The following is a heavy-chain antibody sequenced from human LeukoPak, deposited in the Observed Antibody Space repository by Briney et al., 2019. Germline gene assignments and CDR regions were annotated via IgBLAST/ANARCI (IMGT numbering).Heavy chain of an antibody. CDR3: ASNRGIGSPSDY. D-gene: IGHD1-26*01. Sequence: SVKVSCKASGYTFTSYDINWVRQAPGQGLEWMGGIIPIFGTANYAQKFQGRVTITADESTSTAYMELSSLRSEDTAVYYCASNRGIGSPSDYWGQGALVTVSS. J-gene: IGHJ4*02. CDR2: IIPIFGTA. V-gene: IGHV1-69*13. CDR1: GYTFTSYD.